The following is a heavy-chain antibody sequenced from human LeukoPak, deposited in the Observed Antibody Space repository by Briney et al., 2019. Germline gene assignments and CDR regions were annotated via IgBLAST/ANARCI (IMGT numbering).Heavy chain of an antibody. J-gene: IGHJ4*02. D-gene: IGHD1-26*01. Sequence: GASVKVSCKASGYTFTTYAFHWVRQAPGQRLEWMGWINVGNGNTKYSQKFQGRVTFIRDTSASTAYMELSSLRSEDTAVYYCARVNSFEVGSYGYFDYWGQGTLVTVSS. V-gene: IGHV1-3*01. CDR1: GYTFTTYA. CDR3: ARVNSFEVGSYGYFDY. CDR2: INVGNGNT.